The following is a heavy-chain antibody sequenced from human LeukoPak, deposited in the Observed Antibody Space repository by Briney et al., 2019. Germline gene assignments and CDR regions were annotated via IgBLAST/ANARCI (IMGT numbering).Heavy chain of an antibody. CDR2: IYYSGST. Sequence: SETLSLTCTVSGGSISSYYWSWIRQPPGKGLEWIGYIYYSGSTNYNPSLKSRVTISVDTSKNQFSLKLSSVTAADTAVYYCALSKAPYDAFDIRGQGTMVTVSS. D-gene: IGHD4-11*01. V-gene: IGHV4-59*01. J-gene: IGHJ3*02. CDR1: GGSISSYY. CDR3: ALSKAPYDAFDI.